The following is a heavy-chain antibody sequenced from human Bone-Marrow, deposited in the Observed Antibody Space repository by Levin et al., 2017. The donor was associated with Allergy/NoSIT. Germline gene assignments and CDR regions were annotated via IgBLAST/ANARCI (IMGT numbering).Heavy chain of an antibody. CDR1: GYSFISYW. CDR3: VRHPLLLAVPGSVY. V-gene: IGHV5-10-1*01. J-gene: IGHJ4*01. Sequence: KVSCKGTGYSFISYWISWVRQKPGKGLEWMGKIDPGDSDTNYSPSFQGHVNISTDTSIRTAYLHFSSLKASDTGIYYWVRHPLLLAVPGSVYWGHGTLITVSS. D-gene: IGHD6-19*01. CDR2: IDPGDSDT.